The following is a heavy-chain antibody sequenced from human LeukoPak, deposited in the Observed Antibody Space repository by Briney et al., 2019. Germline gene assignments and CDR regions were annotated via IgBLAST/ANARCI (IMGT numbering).Heavy chain of an antibody. J-gene: IGHJ6*02. CDR1: GFTFSSYA. V-gene: IGHV3-23*01. CDR2: ISGSGGST. D-gene: IGHD2-8*01. Sequence: GGSLRLSCAASGFTFSSYAMSWVRQAPGKGLEWVSAISGSGGSTYYADSVKGRFTISRDNSKNTLYLQMNSLRAEDTAVYYCGTLLMVPYYYGMDVWGQGTTVTVSS. CDR3: GTLLMVPYYYGMDV.